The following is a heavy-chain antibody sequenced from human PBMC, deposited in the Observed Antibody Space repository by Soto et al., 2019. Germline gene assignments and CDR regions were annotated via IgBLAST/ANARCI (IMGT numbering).Heavy chain of an antibody. CDR2: IIPIFGTA. CDR1: GGTFSSYA. Sequence: GASVKVSCKASGGTFSSYAISWVRQAPGQGLEWMGGIIPIFGTANYAQKFQGRVTITADESTSTAYMELSSLRSEDTAVYYCARGGKTVLRYFDWTWFDPWGQGTLVTVSS. J-gene: IGHJ5*02. D-gene: IGHD3-9*01. V-gene: IGHV1-69*13. CDR3: ARGGKTVLRYFDWTWFDP.